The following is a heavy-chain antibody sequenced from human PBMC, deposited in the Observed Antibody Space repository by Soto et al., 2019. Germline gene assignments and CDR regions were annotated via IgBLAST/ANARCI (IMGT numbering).Heavy chain of an antibody. CDR1: GGSISNYY. Sequence: SETLCLTCSVSGGSISNYYWSWIRQPPGKGLEWIGYIHYSGSTNYNPSLKSRVTISVDTSKNQFSLKLSSVTAADTAVYYCARRGTSIVVVPAADLDAFDIWGQGTMVTVSS. V-gene: IGHV4-59*08. CDR2: IHYSGST. J-gene: IGHJ3*02. D-gene: IGHD2-2*01. CDR3: ARRGTSIVVVPAADLDAFDI.